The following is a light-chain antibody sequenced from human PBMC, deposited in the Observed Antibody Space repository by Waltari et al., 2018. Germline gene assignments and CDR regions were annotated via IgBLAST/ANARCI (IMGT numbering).Light chain of an antibody. J-gene: IGKJ3*01. CDR3: QQRSKSFT. CDR2: DAS. V-gene: IGKV3-11*01. CDR1: QSISSY. Sequence: EILLKQSPATLSLSPGDIHTLSCRASQSISSYLAWYQQKPGQAPRLLIYDASTRATGVPARFSGSGSVTDFTLTISSLEPEDFAIYYCQQRSKSFTFGPGTKVDMK.